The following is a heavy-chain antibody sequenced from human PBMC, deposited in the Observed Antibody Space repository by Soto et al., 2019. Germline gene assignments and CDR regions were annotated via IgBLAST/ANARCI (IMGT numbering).Heavy chain of an antibody. CDR2: ISASGGAT. V-gene: IGHV3-23*01. D-gene: IGHD1-26*01. J-gene: IGHJ4*02. CDR1: RFTFTSYD. Sequence: EVELLESGGGLVQPGGSLRLSCVASRFTFTSYDMSWVRQAPGKGLEWVAAISASGGATIHADSVKGRLTISRDNSKNTLYLQMTGLRAEDRAVYYCAKDVEGGSLFRGAFDYWGQGTQVSVSS. CDR3: AKDVEGGSLFRGAFDY.